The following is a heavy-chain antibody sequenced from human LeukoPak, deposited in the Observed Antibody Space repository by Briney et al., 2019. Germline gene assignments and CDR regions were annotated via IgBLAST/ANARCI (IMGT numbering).Heavy chain of an antibody. V-gene: IGHV3-48*04. D-gene: IGHD2-21*01. CDR2: ITNSGSAI. Sequence: PGGSLRLSRAGSGFTFSDYWMTWVRQAPGKGLEWVSYITNSGSAIYYAASVKGRFTISRDGPKNSLSLQMHSLRAGDTAVYYCVRDHLWFFDSWGQGTMVTVSS. J-gene: IGHJ3*02. CDR3: VRDHLWFFDS. CDR1: GFTFSDYW.